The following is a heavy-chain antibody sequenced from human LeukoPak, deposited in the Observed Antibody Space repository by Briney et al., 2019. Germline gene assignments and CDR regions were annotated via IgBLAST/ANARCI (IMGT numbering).Heavy chain of an antibody. CDR1: GYTLTSYD. V-gene: IGHV1-18*01. J-gene: IGHJ3*02. D-gene: IGHD3-10*01. CDR2: ISAYNGNT. CDR3: ASGSGAFEI. Sequence: ASVKVSCKASGYTLTSYDIRWVRQAPGQGLEWMGWISAYNGNTKYAQKVQGRVTMTTDTSTSTAYMELRSLRSDDAAVYYCASGSGAFEIWGQGTTVTVSS.